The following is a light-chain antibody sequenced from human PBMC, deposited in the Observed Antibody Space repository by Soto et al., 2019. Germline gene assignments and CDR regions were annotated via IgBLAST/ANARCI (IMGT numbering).Light chain of an antibody. V-gene: IGKV3-20*01. CDR2: AAS. Sequence: EIVLTQSPAPVSLSPGERAPLSCRASQSISYYLAWYQQKPGQAPRRLIYAASSRATGIPDRFSGSGSGTDFTLTISRLEPEDFAVYYCQQYASSPTFGEGTRLEIK. CDR3: QQYASSPT. J-gene: IGKJ5*01. CDR1: QSISYY.